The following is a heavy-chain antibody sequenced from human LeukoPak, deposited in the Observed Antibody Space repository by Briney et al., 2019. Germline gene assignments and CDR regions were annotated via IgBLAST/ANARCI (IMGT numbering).Heavy chain of an antibody. CDR1: GYTFTSYD. CDR2: MNPNSGNT. Sequence: ASVTVSCKASGYTFTSYDINWVRQATGQGLEWMGWMNPNSGNTGYAQKFQGRVTMTRNTSISTAYMELSSLRSEDTAVYYCARGERDVITGNYDFGRGYPGPDYGGRGPLVPVSS. CDR3: ARGERDVITGNYDFGRGYPGPDY. V-gene: IGHV1-8*01. J-gene: IGHJ4*02. D-gene: IGHD3-3*01.